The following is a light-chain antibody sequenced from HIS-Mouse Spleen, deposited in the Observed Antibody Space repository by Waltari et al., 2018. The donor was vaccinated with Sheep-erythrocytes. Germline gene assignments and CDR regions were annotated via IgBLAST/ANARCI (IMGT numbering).Light chain of an antibody. J-gene: IGKJ4*01. Sequence: AIRMTQSPSSLSASTGDRVTITCRASQGISSYLAWYQQKPGKAPKLLIHAASSLQSGVPSRFSGSGSGTDFTLTISSLQPEDFATYYCQQANSFPLSFGGGTKVEIK. CDR2: AAS. CDR1: QGISSY. V-gene: IGKV1-8*01. CDR3: QQANSFPLS.